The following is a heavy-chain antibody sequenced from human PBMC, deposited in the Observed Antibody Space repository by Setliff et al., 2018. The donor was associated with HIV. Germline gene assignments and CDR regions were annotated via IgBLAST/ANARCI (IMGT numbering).Heavy chain of an antibody. D-gene: IGHD5-18*01. CDR1: GGSISSSSYY. J-gene: IGHJ4*02. V-gene: IGHV4-39*07. CDR2: MYYSGST. Sequence: SETLSLTCTVPGGSISSSSYYWGWVRQPPGKGLEWIGSMYYSGSTYYTPSLKSRITISLDTSKNQFSLRMRSVTAADTAVYYCARVFVDTAVLRVLEYYFDSWGEGTLVTVSS. CDR3: ARVFVDTAVLRVLEYYFDS.